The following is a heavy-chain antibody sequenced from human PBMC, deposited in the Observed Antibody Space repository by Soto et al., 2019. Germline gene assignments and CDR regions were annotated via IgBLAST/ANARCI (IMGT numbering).Heavy chain of an antibody. CDR3: ASPMVRGVNNFDY. CDR1: GFTFSSYA. Sequence: GGSLRLSCAASGFTFSSYAMHWVRQAPGKGLEWVAVISYDGSNKYYADSVKGRFTISRDNSKNTLYLQMNSLRAEDTAVYYCASPMVRGVNNFDYWGQGTLVTVSS. V-gene: IGHV3-30-3*01. J-gene: IGHJ4*02. D-gene: IGHD3-10*01. CDR2: ISYDGSNK.